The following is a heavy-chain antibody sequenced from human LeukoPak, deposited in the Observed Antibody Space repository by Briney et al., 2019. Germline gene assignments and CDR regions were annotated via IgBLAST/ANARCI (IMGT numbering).Heavy chain of an antibody. Sequence: SGGSLRLSCAASGFTFSSYGMHWVRQAPGKGLEWAAFIRYDGSNKYYADSVKGRFTISRDNSKNTLYLQMNSLRAEDTAVYYCARGPSGYHNTGGQGTLVTVSS. CDR1: GFTFSSYG. V-gene: IGHV3-30*02. J-gene: IGHJ4*02. D-gene: IGHD5-12*01. CDR2: IRYDGSNK. CDR3: ARGPSGYHNT.